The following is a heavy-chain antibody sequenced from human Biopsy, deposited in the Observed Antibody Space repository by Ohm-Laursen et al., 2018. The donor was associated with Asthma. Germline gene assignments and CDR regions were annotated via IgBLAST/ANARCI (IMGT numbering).Heavy chain of an antibody. Sequence: SVKVSCKASGDSFSNYAISWVRQAPGQGLEWMGGLIPVLGTPDHAQMFEGRVTITADESTSAAYMELSSLSSEDTAVYYCARGYSGSDRIVYYYSGLEVWGQGATVTVSS. CDR3: ARGYSGSDRIVYYYSGLEV. CDR2: LIPVLGTP. V-gene: IGHV1-69*13. J-gene: IGHJ6*02. CDR1: GDSFSNYA. D-gene: IGHD5-12*01.